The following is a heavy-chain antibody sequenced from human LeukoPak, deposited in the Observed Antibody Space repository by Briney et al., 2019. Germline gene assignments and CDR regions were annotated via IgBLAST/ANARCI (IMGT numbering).Heavy chain of an antibody. Sequence: ASVNVSCKVSGYTLTELSMHWVRQAPGKGLEWMGGFDPEDGETIYAQKFQGRVTMAEDTSTDTAYMELSSLRSEDTAVYYCARDGSAAMTDFDYWGQGTLVTVSS. CDR1: GYTLTELS. CDR3: ARDGSAAMTDFDY. D-gene: IGHD2-2*01. CDR2: FDPEDGET. V-gene: IGHV1-24*01. J-gene: IGHJ4*02.